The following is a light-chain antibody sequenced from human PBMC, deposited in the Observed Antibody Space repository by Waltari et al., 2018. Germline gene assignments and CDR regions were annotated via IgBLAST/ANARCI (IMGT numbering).Light chain of an antibody. Sequence: QSALTQPPSASGSPGQSVTISCTGTSSDVGGYNYVSWYQQPPGKAPKLMIYGVSKRPSGVPDRFSGSECGNTASLTVSGLQAEDEADYYCSSAAGSSNLVFGGGTKLTVL. CDR3: SSAAGSSNLV. CDR1: SSDVGGYNY. J-gene: IGLJ2*01. CDR2: GVS. V-gene: IGLV2-8*01.